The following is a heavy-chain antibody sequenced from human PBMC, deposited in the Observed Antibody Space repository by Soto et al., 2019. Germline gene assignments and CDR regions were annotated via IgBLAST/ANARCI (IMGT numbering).Heavy chain of an antibody. D-gene: IGHD6-6*01. V-gene: IGHV1-69*13. Sequence: GASVKGYVNASGCTFSSDAISWVRQAPGQGLDCIGGIIPILGTAKYAQKFQGRVTITADESTSTAYMELSSLRSEDTAVYYCARLSSSPFYYGMKVWGQGTTVTVSS. CDR3: ARLSSSPFYYGMKV. J-gene: IGHJ6*02. CDR1: GCTFSSDA. CDR2: IIPILGTA.